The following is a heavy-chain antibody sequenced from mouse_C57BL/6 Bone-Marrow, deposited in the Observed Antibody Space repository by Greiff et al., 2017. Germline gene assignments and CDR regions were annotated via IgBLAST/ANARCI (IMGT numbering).Heavy chain of an antibody. CDR2: IYPRSGNT. CDR3: ARGDFPWFAY. Sequence: VQLQESGAELARPGASVKLSCKASGYTFTSYGISWVKQRTGQGLEWIGEIYPRSGNTYYNEKFKGKATLTADKSSSTAYMGLRSLTSEDSAVYFCARGDFPWFAYWGQGTLVTVSA. CDR1: GYTFTSYG. V-gene: IGHV1-81*01. J-gene: IGHJ3*01.